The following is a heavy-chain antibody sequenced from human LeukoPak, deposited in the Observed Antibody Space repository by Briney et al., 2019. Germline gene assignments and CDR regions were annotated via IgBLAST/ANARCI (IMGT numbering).Heavy chain of an antibody. D-gene: IGHD3-16*01. V-gene: IGHV1-69*05. Sequence: SVKVSCKASGGTFSSYAISWVRQAPGQGLEWMGGIIPIFGTANYAQKFQGRVTTTTDESTSTAYMELSSLRSEDTAVYYCARGPRGIEGYYYYMDVWGKGTTVTVSS. CDR1: GGTFSSYA. CDR2: IIPIFGTA. J-gene: IGHJ6*03. CDR3: ARGPRGIEGYYYYMDV.